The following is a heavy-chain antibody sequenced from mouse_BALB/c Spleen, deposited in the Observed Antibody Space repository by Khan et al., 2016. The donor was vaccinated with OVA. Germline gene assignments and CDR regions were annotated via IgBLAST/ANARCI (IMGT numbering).Heavy chain of an antibody. J-gene: IGHJ1*01. V-gene: IGHV1-63*02. D-gene: IGHD3-1*01. CDR2: IYPGGDYT. CDR3: TRWATGYFDV. Sequence: VQLQQSGGEVVRPGTSVKISCKASGYTFTNYWLGWVKQRPGHGLEWIGDIYPGGDYTNYNEKFKGKATLTVDTSSSTANMQLSSLTSEDSAVFFCTRWATGYFDVWGAGTTVTVSS. CDR1: GYTFTNYW.